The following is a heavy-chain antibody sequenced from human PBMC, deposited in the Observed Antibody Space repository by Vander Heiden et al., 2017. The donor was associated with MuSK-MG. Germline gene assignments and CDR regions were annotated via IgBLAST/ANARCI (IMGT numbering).Heavy chain of an antibody. Sequence: QVQLVQSGAEVKKPGSSVKVSCQASGGTFTSYAISWVRQAPGQGLEWMGGIIPIFGTANYAQKFQGRVTITADESTSTAYMELSSLRSEDTAVYYCAVVVVAATDNWFDPWGQGTLVTVSS. CDR2: IIPIFGTA. D-gene: IGHD2-15*01. CDR1: GGTFTSYA. CDR3: AVVVVAATDNWFDP. V-gene: IGHV1-69*01. J-gene: IGHJ5*02.